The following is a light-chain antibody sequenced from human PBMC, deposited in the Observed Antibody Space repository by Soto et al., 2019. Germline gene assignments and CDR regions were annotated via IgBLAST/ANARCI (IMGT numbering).Light chain of an antibody. CDR3: NSYTSSSTFV. CDR2: GVT. J-gene: IGLJ1*01. Sequence: QSVLTQPTSVSGSPGQSITISCTGTSSDVGGYNYVSWYQQHPGKAPKLMIYGVTNRPSGVSSRFSGSRSGNTASLTISGLQAEDEAEYFRNSYTSSSTFVFGTGTKLTVL. V-gene: IGLV2-14*01. CDR1: SSDVGGYNY.